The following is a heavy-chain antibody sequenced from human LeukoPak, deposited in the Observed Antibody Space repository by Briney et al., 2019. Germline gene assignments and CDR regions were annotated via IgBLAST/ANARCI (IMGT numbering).Heavy chain of an antibody. Sequence: SETLSLTCTVSDDSITMYYWTWIRQPPGKGLEWIGYVDHTGTTKFNPSLNGRVSISRDTSKNFFSLKLSSVTAADTAVYYCARDRITMVRGVHYYYYHMDVWGKGTTVTISS. J-gene: IGHJ6*03. D-gene: IGHD3-10*01. V-gene: IGHV4-4*08. CDR2: VDHTGTT. CDR3: ARDRITMVRGVHYYYYHMDV. CDR1: DDSITMYY.